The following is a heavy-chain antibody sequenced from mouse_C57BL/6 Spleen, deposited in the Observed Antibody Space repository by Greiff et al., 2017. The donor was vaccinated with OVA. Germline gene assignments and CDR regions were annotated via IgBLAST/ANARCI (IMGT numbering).Heavy chain of an antibody. V-gene: IGHV5-17*01. CDR2: ISSGSSTI. Sequence: EVMLVESGGGLVKPGGSLKLSCAASVFTFSDYGMHWVRQAPEKGLEWVAYISSGSSTIYYADTVKGRFTISRDNAKNTLFLQMTSLRSEDTAMYYCARGAVVADYAMDYWGQGTSVTVSS. J-gene: IGHJ4*01. D-gene: IGHD1-1*01. CDR3: ARGAVVADYAMDY. CDR1: VFTFSDYG.